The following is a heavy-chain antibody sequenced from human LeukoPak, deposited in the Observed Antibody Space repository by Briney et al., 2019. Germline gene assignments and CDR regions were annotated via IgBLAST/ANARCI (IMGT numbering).Heavy chain of an antibody. Sequence: ASVKVSCKASGYTFSTYRIIWVRQAPGQGLEWMEWISVYNGNTNYAQKLQGRVTMTTDTSTSTAYMELRSLRSDDTALYYCARGSSAWSFDYWGQGTLVTVSS. CDR3: ARGSSAWSFDY. CDR2: ISVYNGNT. CDR1: GYTFSTYR. J-gene: IGHJ4*02. D-gene: IGHD6-13*01. V-gene: IGHV1-18*01.